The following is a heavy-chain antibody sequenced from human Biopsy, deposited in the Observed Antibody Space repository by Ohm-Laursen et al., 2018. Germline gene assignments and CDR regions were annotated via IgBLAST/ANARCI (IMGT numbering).Heavy chain of an antibody. Sequence: SLRLSCAASGFTFSDHHMAWVRQAPGKGLEWLSYISSSGATIKYADSVKGRFTISRDNAKNSLHLQMNSLRPEDTAVYYCARTRLSIVIKPAAVVFDNWGQGTLVTVSS. CDR2: ISSSGATI. D-gene: IGHD2-2*01. CDR3: ARTRLSIVIKPAAVVFDN. V-gene: IGHV3-11*01. J-gene: IGHJ4*02. CDR1: GFTFSDHH.